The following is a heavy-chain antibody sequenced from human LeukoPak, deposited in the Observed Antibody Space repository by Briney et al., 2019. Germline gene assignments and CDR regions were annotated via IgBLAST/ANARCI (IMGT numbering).Heavy chain of an antibody. J-gene: IGHJ4*02. Sequence: GGSLRPSCAASGFTFSSYGMHWARQAPGKGLEWVAVISYDGSNKYYADSVKGRFTISRDNSTNTLYLQMNSLRAADTAVYYCANFAGYSSGWYGDYYFDYWGQGTLVTVSS. D-gene: IGHD6-19*01. CDR2: ISYDGSNK. CDR3: ANFAGYSSGWYGDYYFDY. CDR1: GFTFSSYG. V-gene: IGHV3-30*18.